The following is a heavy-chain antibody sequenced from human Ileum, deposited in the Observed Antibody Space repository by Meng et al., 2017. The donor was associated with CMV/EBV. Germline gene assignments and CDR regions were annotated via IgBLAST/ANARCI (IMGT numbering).Heavy chain of an antibody. CDR3: ARDDGAAGRTTRTGIDY. D-gene: IGHD6-13*01. V-gene: IGHV1-18*01. CDR2: ISAYNGNT. CDR1: CYTFTSTV. J-gene: IGHJ4*02. Sequence: QGEVVEFETEVKRPGAAVKVSCKGSCYTFTSTVIAWMRQAPGQGLEWMGWISAYNGNTDYAQKFQGRVTMTTDASTSTAYMELGSLTSDDSATYYCARDDGAAGRTTRTGIDYWGQGTLVTVSS.